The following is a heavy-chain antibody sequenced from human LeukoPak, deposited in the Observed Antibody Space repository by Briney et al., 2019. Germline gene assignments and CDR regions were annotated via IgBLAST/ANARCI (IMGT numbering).Heavy chain of an antibody. D-gene: IGHD3-22*01. CDR3: AKAGHYYDTSGYYLVD. J-gene: IGHJ4*02. V-gene: IGHV3-30*18. CDR1: GFIFSSYG. CDR2: ISFDSINK. Sequence: GRSLRLSCAASGFIFSSYGMHWVRQASGKGLEWVAVISFDSINKYYADSVKGRFTISRDNSKNTLYLQMNGLRAEDTAVYYCAKAGHYYDTSGYYLVDWGQGTLVTVSS.